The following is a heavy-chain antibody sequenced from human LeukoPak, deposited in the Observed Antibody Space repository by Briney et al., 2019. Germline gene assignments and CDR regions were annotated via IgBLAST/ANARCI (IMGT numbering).Heavy chain of an antibody. J-gene: IGHJ3*02. Sequence: GGSLRLSCAASGFTFSDYYMSWIRQAPGKGLEWVSYISSSGSTIYYADSVKGRFTISRDNAKNSLYLQMNSLRAEDTAVYYCARAWIVVVTAILGDAFDIWGQGTMVTVSS. CDR2: ISSSGSTI. CDR1: GFTFSDYY. CDR3: ARAWIVVVTAILGDAFDI. D-gene: IGHD2-21*02. V-gene: IGHV3-11*01.